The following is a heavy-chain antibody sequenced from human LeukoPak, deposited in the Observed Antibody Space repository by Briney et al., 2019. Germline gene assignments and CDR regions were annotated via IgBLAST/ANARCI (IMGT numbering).Heavy chain of an antibody. CDR3: ARGWDLGDYLDY. J-gene: IGHJ4*02. CDR1: GYTVNSYR. Sequence: ASVNVSCKASGYTVNSYRLHWVRQAPGQGLEWMGIIDPSGETTSYAQNFQGRVTMTRDTSTSTVYMELSSLRSEDTAVYYCARGWDLGDYLDYWGQGTLVTVSS. CDR2: IDPSGETT. V-gene: IGHV1-46*02. D-gene: IGHD1-26*01.